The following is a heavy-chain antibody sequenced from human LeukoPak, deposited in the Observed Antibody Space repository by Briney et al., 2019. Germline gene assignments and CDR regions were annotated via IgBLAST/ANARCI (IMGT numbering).Heavy chain of an antibody. J-gene: IGHJ4*02. CDR1: GFTFRNYA. V-gene: IGHV3-64D*06. CDR2: ISGSGDAT. D-gene: IGHD2-2*01. Sequence: QPGGSLRLSCSASGFTFRNYAMHWVRQAPGKGPQHVSTISGSGDATHYTDSMKGRFIISRDNSRNTLYLQMSGLRSEDTAVYYCVRSSASKYDYWGQGTLVTVSS. CDR3: VRSSASKYDY.